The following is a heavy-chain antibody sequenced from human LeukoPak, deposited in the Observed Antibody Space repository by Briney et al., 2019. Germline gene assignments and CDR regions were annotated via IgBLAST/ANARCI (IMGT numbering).Heavy chain of an antibody. CDR1: GFTFSSYS. CDR2: ISSSSSTI. Sequence: GGSLRLSCAASGFTFSSYSMNWVRQAPGKGLEWVSYISSSSSTIYYADSVKGRFTISRDNAKNSLYLQMNSLRAEDTAVYYCARAGIYYDSSGYYHYWGQGTLVTVSS. CDR3: ARAGIYYDSSGYYHY. J-gene: IGHJ4*02. D-gene: IGHD3-22*01. V-gene: IGHV3-48*01.